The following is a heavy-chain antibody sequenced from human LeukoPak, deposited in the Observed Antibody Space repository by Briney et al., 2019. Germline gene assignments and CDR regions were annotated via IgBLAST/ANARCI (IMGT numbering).Heavy chain of an antibody. CDR2: INPNSGGT. D-gene: IGHD3-22*01. J-gene: IGHJ1*01. CDR3: ARARSSGYYLESATYFQH. V-gene: IGHV1-2*02. Sequence: ASVKVSCKASGYTFTGYYMHWVRQAPGQGLEWMGWINPNSGGTNYAQKFQGRVTMTRDTSISTAYMELSRLRSDDTAVYYCARARSSGYYLESATYFQHWGQGTLVTVSS. CDR1: GYTFTGYY.